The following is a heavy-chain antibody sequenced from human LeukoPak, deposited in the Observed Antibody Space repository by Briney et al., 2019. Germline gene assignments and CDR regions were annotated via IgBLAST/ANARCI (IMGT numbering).Heavy chain of an antibody. CDR2: ISSNGGST. V-gene: IGHV3-64*01. CDR1: GFTFSSYA. D-gene: IGHD4-11*01. Sequence: PGGSLRLSCAASGFTFSSYAMHWVRQAPGKGLEYGSAISSNGGSTYYANSVKGRFTISRDNSKNTLYLQMGSLRAEDMAVYYCARDYSNYGADYYYYMDVWGKGTTVTVSS. CDR3: ARDYSNYGADYYYYMDV. J-gene: IGHJ6*03.